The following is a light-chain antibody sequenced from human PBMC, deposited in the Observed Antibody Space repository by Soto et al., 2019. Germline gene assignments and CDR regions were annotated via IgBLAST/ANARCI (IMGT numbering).Light chain of an antibody. CDR1: SSVVGAYNY. CDR3: SSLTTSFTYV. Sequence: PASVSGSPGQSVAIPCTGTSSVVGAYNYVSWYQQHPGKAPKLLLSEVSNRPSGVSDRFSGSKSGNTASLTISGLQAEDEADYYCSSLTTSFTYVFGTGTKVTVL. J-gene: IGLJ1*01. CDR2: EVS. V-gene: IGLV2-14*01.